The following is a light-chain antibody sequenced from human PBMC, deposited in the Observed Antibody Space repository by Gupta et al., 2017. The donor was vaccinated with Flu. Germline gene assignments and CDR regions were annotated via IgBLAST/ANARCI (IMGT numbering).Light chain of an antibody. CDR3: QSYGSSTMGV. Sequence: VTISCTRSSSSIANNYVQWYQQRPGSSPTTVIYEDDQRPSGVPYRFSGSIDSSSNSASLTISGLKTEDEADYYCQSYGSSTMGVFGGGTKLTVL. CDR2: EDD. J-gene: IGLJ3*02. V-gene: IGLV6-57*01. CDR1: SSSIANNY.